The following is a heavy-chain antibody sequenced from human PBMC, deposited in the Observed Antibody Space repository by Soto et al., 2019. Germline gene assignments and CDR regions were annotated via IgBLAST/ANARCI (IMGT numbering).Heavy chain of an antibody. Sequence: PGGSLRLSCAASGFIFGNYAMSWVRQAPGKGLEWSSVISTSGGTTLYADTVKGRFTISRDNPKDTLYLQMNSLRADDTAVYYCARDLGSWYGRFDPWGQGTLVTVAS. V-gene: IGHV3-23*01. CDR2: ISTSGGTT. CDR3: ARDLGSWYGRFDP. CDR1: GFIFGNYA. D-gene: IGHD6-13*01. J-gene: IGHJ5*02.